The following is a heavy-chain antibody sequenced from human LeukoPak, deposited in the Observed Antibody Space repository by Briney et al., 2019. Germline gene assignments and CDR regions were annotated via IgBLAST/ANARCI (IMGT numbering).Heavy chain of an antibody. V-gene: IGHV4-39*07. Sequence: SETLSLTCTVSGGSISSSSYYWGWIRQPPGKGLEWIGAIYDSGSTYYNPSLKSRVTISVDKSKNQFSLSLNSVTAADTAVYYCVRCGSYCLDYWGQGTLVTVSS. D-gene: IGHD1-26*01. CDR2: IYDSGST. J-gene: IGHJ4*02. CDR3: VRCGSYCLDY. CDR1: GGSISSSSYY.